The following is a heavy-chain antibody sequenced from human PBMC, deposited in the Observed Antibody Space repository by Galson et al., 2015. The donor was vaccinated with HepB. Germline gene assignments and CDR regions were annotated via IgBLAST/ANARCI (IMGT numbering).Heavy chain of an antibody. V-gene: IGHV1-69*13. J-gene: IGHJ6*02. D-gene: IGHD1-14*01. CDR1: GGTFSSYA. CDR3: AREEVYDPRYYGMDV. CDR2: IIPIFGTA. Sequence: SVKVSCKASGGTFSSYAISWVRQAPGQGLEWMGGIIPIFGTANYAQKFQGRVTITADESTSTAYMELSSLRSEDTAVYYCAREEVYDPRYYGMDVWGQGTTVTVSS.